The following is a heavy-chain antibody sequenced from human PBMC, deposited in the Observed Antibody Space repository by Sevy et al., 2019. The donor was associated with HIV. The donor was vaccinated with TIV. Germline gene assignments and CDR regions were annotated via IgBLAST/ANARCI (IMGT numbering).Heavy chain of an antibody. V-gene: IGHV4-59*08. Sequence: SETLSLTCTVSGDSISSNYWNWIRQPPGKGLEWIGYIYYSGSTNYNPSLKSRVTISVDTSKNQFSLRLSSVTAADTAVYYCARQSVTYHILTGWNYYGVDVWGQGTTVTVSS. CDR1: GDSISSNY. CDR2: IYYSGST. J-gene: IGHJ6*02. CDR3: ARQSVTYHILTGWNYYGVDV. D-gene: IGHD3-9*01.